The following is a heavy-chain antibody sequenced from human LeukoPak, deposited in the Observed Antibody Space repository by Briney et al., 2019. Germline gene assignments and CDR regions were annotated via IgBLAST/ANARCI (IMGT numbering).Heavy chain of an antibody. CDR1: GFAFSNFA. V-gene: IGHV3-23*01. CDR3: PKERSGYIPFDY. CDR2: ISGSGGTT. Sequence: GGSLRLSCAASGFAFSNFAMSWVRQTPGKGLEWVSEISGSGGTTYYADSVKGRFTISRDNSKNTLDLQMDSLRAEDTAVYYCPKERSGYIPFDYWGQGILVTVSS. D-gene: IGHD5-18*01. J-gene: IGHJ4*02.